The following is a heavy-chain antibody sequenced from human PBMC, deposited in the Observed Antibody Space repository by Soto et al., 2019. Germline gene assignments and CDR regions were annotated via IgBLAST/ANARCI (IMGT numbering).Heavy chain of an antibody. CDR2: ISWNSGSI. V-gene: IGHV3-9*01. CDR1: GFTFDDYA. CDR3: AKGSPLDCSGGSCSSYRGGDYFDY. Sequence: GGSLRLSCEASGFTFDDYAMHWVRQAPGKGLEWVSGISWNSGSIGYADSVKGRFTISRDNAKNSLYLQMNSLRAEDTALYYCAKGSPLDCSGGSCSSYRGGDYFDYWGQGTLVTVSS. D-gene: IGHD2-15*01. J-gene: IGHJ4*02.